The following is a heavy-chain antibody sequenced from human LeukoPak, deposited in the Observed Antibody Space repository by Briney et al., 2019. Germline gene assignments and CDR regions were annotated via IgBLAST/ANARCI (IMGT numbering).Heavy chain of an antibody. Sequence: SETLSLTCAVYGGSFSGYYWSWIRQPPGKGLEWIGEINHSGSTNYNPSLKSRVTTSVDTSKNQFSLKLSSVTAADTAVYYCARGRVLRYCSGGSCYWNDYWGQGTLVTVSS. J-gene: IGHJ4*02. CDR3: ARGRVLRYCSGGSCYWNDY. V-gene: IGHV4-34*01. D-gene: IGHD2-15*01. CDR1: GGSFSGYY. CDR2: INHSGST.